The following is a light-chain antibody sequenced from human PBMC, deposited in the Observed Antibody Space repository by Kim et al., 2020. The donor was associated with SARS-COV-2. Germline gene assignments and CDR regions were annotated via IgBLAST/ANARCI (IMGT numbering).Light chain of an antibody. Sequence: LTLSCSRRTPTLARNYLYWYPQLPAPAPKLLLSRNNPPPSGAPDRLPGSMSGTSASLAISGLRSEDEADYYCAAWDDSLIGYVFGTGTTVTVL. V-gene: IGLV1-47*01. CDR3: AAWDDSLIGYV. J-gene: IGLJ1*01. CDR1: TPTLARNY. CDR2: RNN.